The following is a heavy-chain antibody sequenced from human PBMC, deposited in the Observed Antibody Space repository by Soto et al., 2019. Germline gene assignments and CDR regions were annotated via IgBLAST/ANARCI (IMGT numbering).Heavy chain of an antibody. CDR3: ARASSYTYYYDSRGYSPFDS. CDR2: ISSSSSYI. V-gene: IGHV3-21*01. Sequence: EVQLVESGGGLVKPGGSLRLSCAASGFTFSSYSMNWVRQAPGKGLEWVSSISSSSSYIYYADSVKGRFTISRDNAKNSLYLQMNSLRAEDTAVYYCARASSYTYYYDSRGYSPFDSWGQGTLVTVS. D-gene: IGHD3-22*01. CDR1: GFTFSSYS. J-gene: IGHJ4*02.